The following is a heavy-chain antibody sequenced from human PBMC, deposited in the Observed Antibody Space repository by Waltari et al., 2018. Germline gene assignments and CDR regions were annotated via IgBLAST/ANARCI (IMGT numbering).Heavy chain of an antibody. CDR1: GSTFPPYA. CDR2: INAVNGDT. CDR3: ARTKAVGGFLFFDY. D-gene: IGHD6-19*01. V-gene: IGHV1-3*01. Sequence: QVQLVQSGAEVKKPGASVMISCMGSGSTFPPYAMTWVRQAPGQRLEWMGWINAVNGDTRYSQQFQGRVTLTRDTSASTVYMELSSLTSEDTAVYFCARTKAVGGFLFFDYWGQGTLVAVSS. J-gene: IGHJ4*02.